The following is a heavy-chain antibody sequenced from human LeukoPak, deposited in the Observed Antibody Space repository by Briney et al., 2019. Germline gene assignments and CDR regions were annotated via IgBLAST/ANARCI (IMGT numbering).Heavy chain of an antibody. CDR3: ARFSGSYYNPLDY. V-gene: IGHV3-21*01. CDR1: GFTFSSYS. J-gene: IGHJ4*02. Sequence: GGSLRLSCAASGFTFSSYSMNWVRQAPGKGLEWVSSISSSSSYIYYAHSVKGRFTISRDNAKNSLYLQMNSLRAEDTAVYYCARFSGSYYNPLDYWGQGTLVTVSS. D-gene: IGHD3-10*01. CDR2: ISSSSSYI.